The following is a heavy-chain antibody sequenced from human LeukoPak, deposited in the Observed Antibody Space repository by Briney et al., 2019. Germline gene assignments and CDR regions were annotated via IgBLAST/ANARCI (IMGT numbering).Heavy chain of an antibody. D-gene: IGHD3-22*01. V-gene: IGHV4-34*01. CDR1: GGSFSGYY. Sequence: SETLSLTCAVYGGSFSGYYRSWIRHPPGKGLEWIGEINHSGSTNYNPSLKSRVTISVDTSKNQFSLRLSSVTAADTAVYYCARASYSYDINGWVPFDYWGQGTLVTVSS. CDR3: ARASYSYDINGWVPFDY. J-gene: IGHJ4*02. CDR2: INHSGST.